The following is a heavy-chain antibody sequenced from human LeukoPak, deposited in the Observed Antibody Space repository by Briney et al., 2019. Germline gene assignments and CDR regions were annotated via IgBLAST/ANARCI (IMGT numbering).Heavy chain of an antibody. V-gene: IGHV3-23*01. Sequence: GGSLRLSCAASGFTFSSYAMRWVRQAPGKGLEWVSAISGSGGSTYYADSVKGRFTISRDNSKNTLYLQMNSLRAEDTAVYYCAKVNVVVPAAIRAFDIWGQGTMVTVSS. CDR2: ISGSGGST. CDR3: AKVNVVVPAAIRAFDI. CDR1: GFTFSSYA. D-gene: IGHD2-2*02. J-gene: IGHJ3*02.